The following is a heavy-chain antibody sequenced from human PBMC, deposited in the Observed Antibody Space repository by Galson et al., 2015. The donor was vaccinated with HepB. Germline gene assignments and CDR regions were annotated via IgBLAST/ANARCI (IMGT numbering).Heavy chain of an antibody. CDR3: VRESGAWFDP. CDR1: GFTFTDYW. Sequence: SLRLSCAASGFTFTDYWMSWVRQTPGKGLEWVANIKEDGSEKNCVNSVKGRFTLSRDTANNSLYLQMNSLRAEDAAVYYCVRESGAWFDPWGPGTLVTVSS. CDR2: IKEDGSEK. D-gene: IGHD2-15*01. J-gene: IGHJ5*02. V-gene: IGHV3-7*01.